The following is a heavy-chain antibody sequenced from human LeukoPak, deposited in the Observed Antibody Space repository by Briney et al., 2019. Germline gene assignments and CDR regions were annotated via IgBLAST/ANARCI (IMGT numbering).Heavy chain of an antibody. J-gene: IGHJ6*03. Sequence: GGSLRLSCAASGFTFSSYRMHWVRQAPGKGLVWVSRINSDGSSTSYADSVKGRFTISRDNAKNTLYLQMNSLRAEDTAVYYCARGGGIVGATYYYYYMDVWGKGTTVTVSS. D-gene: IGHD1-26*01. CDR2: INSDGSST. CDR3: ARGGGIVGATYYYYYMDV. V-gene: IGHV3-74*01. CDR1: GFTFSSYR.